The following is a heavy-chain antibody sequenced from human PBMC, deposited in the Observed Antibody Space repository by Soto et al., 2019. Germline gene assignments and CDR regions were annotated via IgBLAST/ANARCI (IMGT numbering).Heavy chain of an antibody. D-gene: IGHD4-17*01. CDR2: INHSGST. CDR3: ARGRYGGNAELDY. V-gene: IGHV4-34*01. CDR1: GGSFSGYY. J-gene: IGHJ4*02. Sequence: QVQLQQWGAGLLKPSETLSLTCAVYGGSFSGYYWSWIRQPPGKGLEWIGEINHSGSTNYNPSLKSRVTISVDTSKNQFSLKLSSVTAADTAVYYCARGRYGGNAELDYWGQGTLVTVSS.